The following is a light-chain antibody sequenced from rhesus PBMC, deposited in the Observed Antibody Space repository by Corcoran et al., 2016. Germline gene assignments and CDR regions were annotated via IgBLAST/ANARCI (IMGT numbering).Light chain of an antibody. V-gene: IGKV1-22*01. Sequence: DIQMTQSPSSLSASVGDTVTITCRASQGISSWLAWYQQKPGKAPNLLIYKASSLPSGVPSRFSGSGSGTDFTLTISSLQSEDFATYYCQQYSSRPFTFGPGTKLDIK. J-gene: IGKJ3*01. CDR3: QQYSSRPFT. CDR2: KAS. CDR1: QGISSW.